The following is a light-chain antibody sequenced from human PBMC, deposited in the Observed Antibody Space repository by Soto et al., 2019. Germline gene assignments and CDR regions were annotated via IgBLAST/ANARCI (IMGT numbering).Light chain of an antibody. J-gene: IGKJ1*01. V-gene: IGKV1-5*03. Sequence: DIQMTQSPSTLSASVGDRVTITCRASQSISSWLAWYQQKPVKDPKLLIYKASSLEGGVPSRVSGSGSATEFTLTISSLPPDDVATYYCQQYNIYCTFGQGTKVEIK. CDR3: QQYNIYCT. CDR2: KAS. CDR1: QSISSW.